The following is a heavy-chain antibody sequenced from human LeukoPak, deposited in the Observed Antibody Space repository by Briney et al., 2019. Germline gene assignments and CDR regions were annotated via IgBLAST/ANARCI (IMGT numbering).Heavy chain of an antibody. J-gene: IGHJ4*02. D-gene: IGHD1-26*01. Sequence: PGGSLRLSCAASGFTFSSYAMSWVRQAPGKGLEWVSAISGSGGSTYYADSVKGRFTISRDNSKNTLYLQMNSLRAEDTAIYYCARAFLVGAQSYYFDYWGQGTLVTVSS. CDR1: GFTFSSYA. V-gene: IGHV3-23*01. CDR3: ARAFLVGAQSYYFDY. CDR2: ISGSGGST.